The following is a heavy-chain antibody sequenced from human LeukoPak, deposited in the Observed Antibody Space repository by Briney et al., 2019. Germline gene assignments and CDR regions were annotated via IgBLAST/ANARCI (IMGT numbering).Heavy chain of an antibody. CDR3: ARDRYYDIGYYGMDV. J-gene: IGHJ6*02. CDR1: GYTFTSYG. CDR2: ISAYNGNT. Sequence: ASVKVSCKASGYTFTSYGISWVRQAPGQGLEWMGWISAYNGNTNYAQKLQGRVTMTTDTSTSTAYMELRSLRSDDTAVYYCARDRYYDIGYYGMDVWGQGTTVTVSS. V-gene: IGHV1-18*01. D-gene: IGHD3-9*01.